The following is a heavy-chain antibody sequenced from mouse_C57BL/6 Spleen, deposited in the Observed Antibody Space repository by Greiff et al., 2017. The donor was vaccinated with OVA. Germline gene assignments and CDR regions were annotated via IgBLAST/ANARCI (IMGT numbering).Heavy chain of an antibody. CDR2: IYPGSGNT. Sequence: QVQLQQSGAELVRPGASVKLSCKASGYTFTDYYINWVKQRPGQGLEWIARIYPGSGNTYYNEKFKGKATLTAEKSSSTAYMQLSSLTSEDSAVYFCARLRDGNYVNYAMDYWGQGTSVTVSS. CDR1: GYTFTDYY. V-gene: IGHV1-76*01. D-gene: IGHD2-1*01. J-gene: IGHJ4*01. CDR3: ARLRDGNYVNYAMDY.